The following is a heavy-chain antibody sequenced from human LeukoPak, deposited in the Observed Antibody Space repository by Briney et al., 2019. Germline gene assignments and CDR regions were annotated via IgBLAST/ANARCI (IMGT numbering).Heavy chain of an antibody. CDR2: INPNSGGT. CDR1: GYTFTGYY. V-gene: IGHV1-2*04. J-gene: IGHJ4*02. D-gene: IGHD5-18*01. Sequence: GASVKVSCKASGYTFTGYYMHWVRQAPGQGLEWMGWINPNSGGTNYAQKFQGWVTMTRDTSISTAYMELSRLRSDDTAVYYCARESGDSCGKEYFDYWGQGTLVTVSS. CDR3: ARESGDSCGKEYFDY.